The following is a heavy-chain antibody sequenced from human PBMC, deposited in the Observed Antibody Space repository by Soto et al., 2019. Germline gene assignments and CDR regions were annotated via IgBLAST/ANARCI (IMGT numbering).Heavy chain of an antibody. CDR2: ISSSSSTI. J-gene: IGHJ6*02. Sequence: GALRLSCAASGFTFSSYSMNWVRQAPGKGLEWVSYISSSSSTIYYADSVKGRFTISRDNAKNSLYLQMNSLRDEDTAVYYCATTLPIAALRSYYYYGMDVWGQGTTVTVSS. D-gene: IGHD6-6*01. CDR3: ATTLPIAALRSYYYYGMDV. V-gene: IGHV3-48*02. CDR1: GFTFSSYS.